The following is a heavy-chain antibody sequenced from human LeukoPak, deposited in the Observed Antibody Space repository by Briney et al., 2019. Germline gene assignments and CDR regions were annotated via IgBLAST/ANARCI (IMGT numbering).Heavy chain of an antibody. D-gene: IGHD3-22*01. V-gene: IGHV1-18*01. J-gene: IGHJ4*02. CDR1: GYTFTSYG. Sequence: GASVTVSCKASGYTFTSYGISWVRQAPGQGLEWMGWISAYNGNTNYAQKLQGRVTMTTDTSTSTAYMELRSLRSDDTAVYYCARPYDSSGYYYVYFDYWGQGTLVTVSS. CDR3: ARPYDSSGYYYVYFDY. CDR2: ISAYNGNT.